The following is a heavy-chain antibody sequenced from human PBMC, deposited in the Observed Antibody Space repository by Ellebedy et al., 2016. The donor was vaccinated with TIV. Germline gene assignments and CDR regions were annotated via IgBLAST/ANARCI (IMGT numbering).Heavy chain of an antibody. D-gene: IGHD5-12*01. CDR2: INPKTGVT. V-gene: IGHV1-18*04. Sequence: AASVKVSCKTSGYTFTGYAIHWVRQAPGQGLEWMGWINPKTGVTNYTQKLQGRVTMTTDTSTSTAYMELRSLRSDDTAVYYCARVYSAYDYVNVDYWGQGNLVTVSS. J-gene: IGHJ4*02. CDR3: ARVYSAYDYVNVDY. CDR1: GYTFTGYA.